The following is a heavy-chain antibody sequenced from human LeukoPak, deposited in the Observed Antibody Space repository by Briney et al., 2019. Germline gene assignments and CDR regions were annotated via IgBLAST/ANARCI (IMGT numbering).Heavy chain of an antibody. CDR3: ARQYNWNDEGFDP. CDR2: IYYSGST. V-gene: IGHV4-39*01. CDR1: GGSISSSSYY. D-gene: IGHD1-20*01. Sequence: SETLSLTCTVSGGSISSSSYYWGWIRQPPGKGLEWIGSIYYSGSTYHNPSLKSRVTISVDTSKNQFSLKLSSVTAADTAAYYCARQYNWNDEGFDPWGQGTLVTVSS. J-gene: IGHJ5*02.